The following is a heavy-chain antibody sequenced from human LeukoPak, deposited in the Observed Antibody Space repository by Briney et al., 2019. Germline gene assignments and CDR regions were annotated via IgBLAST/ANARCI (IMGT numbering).Heavy chain of an antibody. V-gene: IGHV1-2*02. CDR3: ARVRDSAVYADDAFDI. D-gene: IGHD2-8*01. J-gene: IGHJ3*02. CDR2: INPNSGAT. Sequence: ASVRVSCKASGYTFAGYYIHWVRQAPGQGLEWMGWINPNSGATKFAQKFQGRVTMTGDTSISTVYMELSRLRSDDTAVYYCARVRDSAVYADDAFDIWGQGTMVTVSS. CDR1: GYTFAGYY.